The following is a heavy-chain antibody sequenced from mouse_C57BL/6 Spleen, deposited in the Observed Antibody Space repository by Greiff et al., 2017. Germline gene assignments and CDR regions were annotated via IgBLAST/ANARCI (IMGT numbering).Heavy chain of an antibody. J-gene: IGHJ3*01. Sequence: QVQLKESGAELARPGASVKLSCKASGYTFTSYGISWVKQRTGQGLEWIGEIYPRSGNTYYNEKFKGKATLTADKSSSTAYMELRSLTSEDSAVYFCAYYYGSSWGFAYWGQGTLVTVSA. CDR2: IYPRSGNT. V-gene: IGHV1-81*01. CDR3: AYYYGSSWGFAY. CDR1: GYTFTSYG. D-gene: IGHD1-1*01.